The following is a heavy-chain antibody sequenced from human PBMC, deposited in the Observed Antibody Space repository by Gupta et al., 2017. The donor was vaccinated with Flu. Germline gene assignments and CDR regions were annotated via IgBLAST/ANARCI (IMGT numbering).Heavy chain of an antibody. J-gene: IGHJ4*02. V-gene: IGHV4-39*02. CDR2: IYYDGTA. Sequence: QLLLQESGPGLVKPSETLSLMCTVSGDSISSSDYYWGWLRRPPGKGLEWIGTIYYDGTAYYNPSLKSRVTMSIDTYKNHFSLNLRSVTAADTAVFYCARLLQTAAASTWGRGTLVTVSS. CDR3: ARLLQTAAAST. D-gene: IGHD6-13*01. CDR1: GDSISSSDYY.